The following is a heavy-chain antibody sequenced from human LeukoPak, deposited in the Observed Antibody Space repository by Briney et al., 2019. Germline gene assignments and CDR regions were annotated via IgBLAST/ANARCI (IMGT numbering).Heavy chain of an antibody. CDR3: ARGGGARPDY. D-gene: IGHD3-10*01. V-gene: IGHV3-48*02. CDR2: ISSSSAI. J-gene: IGHJ4*02. CDR1: GFTFSSYG. Sequence: PGGSLRLSCTASGFTFSSYGMNWVRQAPGKGLKWVSYISSSSAINYADSVKGRFTISRDNAKNSLFLQMNSLRDEDTAMYYCARGGGARPDYWGQGTLVTVSS.